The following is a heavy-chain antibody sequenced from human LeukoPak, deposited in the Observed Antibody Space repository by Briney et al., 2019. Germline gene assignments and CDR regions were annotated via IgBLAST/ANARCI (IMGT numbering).Heavy chain of an antibody. CDR2: ISAYNGNT. Sequence: AASVKVSCKASGYTFTSYGISWVRRAPGQGLEWMGWISAYNGNTNYAQKLQGRVTMTTDTSTSTAYMELRSLRSDDTAVYYCARVWGYYYDSSGYSDFDYWGQGTLVTVSS. J-gene: IGHJ4*02. D-gene: IGHD3-22*01. V-gene: IGHV1-18*01. CDR1: GYTFTSYG. CDR3: ARVWGYYYDSSGYSDFDY.